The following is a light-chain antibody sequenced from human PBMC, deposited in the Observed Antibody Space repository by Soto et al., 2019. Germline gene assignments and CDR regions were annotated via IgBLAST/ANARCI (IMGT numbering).Light chain of an antibody. CDR2: RAF. J-gene: IGKJ1*01. Sequence: DIQMTQFPSTLSASVGDKVTITCLASQSINNWLAWHQQKPGKAPKVLIYRAFSLKSEVPSRFSGTGSGTEFTLTISSLQPDDFATYYCQQYNSNPWTFGQGTRVEIK. CDR3: QQYNSNPWT. V-gene: IGKV1-5*03. CDR1: QSINNW.